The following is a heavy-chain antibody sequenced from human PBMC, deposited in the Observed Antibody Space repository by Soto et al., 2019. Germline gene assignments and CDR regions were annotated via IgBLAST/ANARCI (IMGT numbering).Heavy chain of an antibody. Sequence: ASVKVSCKASGYTFSGYHMHWVRQAPGQGLEWMGWINVYNGETNIAQKFQGRVAMTRDTSITTAYVELSRLGFEDTAVYFCAREGATRRPSRPAIGWLESWGQGTLVTV. J-gene: IGHJ5*01. V-gene: IGHV1-2*02. CDR2: INVYNGET. CDR1: GYTFSGYH. CDR3: AREGATRRPSRPAIGWLES. D-gene: IGHD1-26*01.